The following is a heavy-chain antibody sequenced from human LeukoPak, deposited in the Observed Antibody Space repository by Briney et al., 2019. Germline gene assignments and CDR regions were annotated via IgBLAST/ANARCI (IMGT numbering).Heavy chain of an antibody. V-gene: IGHV4-59*01. CDR3: ARGLRCSGGSCYSAYYYYYYMDV. D-gene: IGHD2-15*01. CDR2: IYYSGST. J-gene: IGHJ6*03. CDR1: GGSISSYY. Sequence: SETLSLTCTVSGGSISSYYWSWIRQPPGKGLEWIGYIYYSGSTNYNPSLKSRVTISVDTSKNQFSLKLSSVTAADTAVYYCARGLRCSGGSCYSAYYYYYYMDVWGEGTTVTVSS.